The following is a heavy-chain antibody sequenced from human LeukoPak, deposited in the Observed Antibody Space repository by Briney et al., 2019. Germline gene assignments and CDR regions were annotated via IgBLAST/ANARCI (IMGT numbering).Heavy chain of an antibody. D-gene: IGHD3-22*01. Sequence: ASVKVSCKASGHTFTGYYMHWVRQAPGQGLEWMGWINANSGDTNYAQKFQGRVTMTRDTSISTAYMELSRLRSDDTAVYYCARGPQPGSSGYYSYFDYWGQGTLVTVSS. CDR1: GHTFTGYY. J-gene: IGHJ4*02. CDR3: ARGPQPGSSGYYSYFDY. CDR2: INANSGDT. V-gene: IGHV1-2*02.